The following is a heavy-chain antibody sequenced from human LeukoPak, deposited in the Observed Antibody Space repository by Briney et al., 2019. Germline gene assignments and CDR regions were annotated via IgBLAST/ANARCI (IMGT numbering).Heavy chain of an antibody. J-gene: IGHJ4*02. CDR1: GLTFSGSA. V-gene: IGHV3-73*01. CDR3: ASTVDGYTYFDY. Sequence: GGSLRLSCAASGLTFSGSAVHWVRQASGKGLEWVGRIRTKADSYATAYAASVKGRFTISRDDSKNTAYLQMNSLKTGDTAVYYCASTVDGYTYFDYWGQGTPVTVSS. D-gene: IGHD5-24*01. CDR2: IRTKADSYAT.